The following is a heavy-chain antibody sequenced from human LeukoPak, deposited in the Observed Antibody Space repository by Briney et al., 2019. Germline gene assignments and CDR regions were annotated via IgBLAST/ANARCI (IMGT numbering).Heavy chain of an antibody. V-gene: IGHV4-61*02. J-gene: IGHJ6*03. CDR2: IYTSGST. Sequence: SETLSLTCTVSGGSISSGSYYWSWIRQPAGKGLEWIGRIYTSGSTNYNPSLKSRVTISVDTSKNQFSLKLSSVTAADTAVYYCARRGRDGGNSGVHYCYYMDVWGKGTTVTVSS. D-gene: IGHD4-23*01. CDR3: ARRGRDGGNSGVHYCYYMDV. CDR1: GGSISSGSYY.